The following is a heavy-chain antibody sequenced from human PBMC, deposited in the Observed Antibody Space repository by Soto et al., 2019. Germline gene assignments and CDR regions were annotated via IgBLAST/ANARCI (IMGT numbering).Heavy chain of an antibody. CDR2: ISWNSGSI. CDR1: GFTFDDYA. V-gene: IGHV3-9*01. Sequence: EVQLVESGGGLVQPGRSLRLSCAASGFTFDDYAMHWVRQAPGKGLEWVSGISWNSGSIGYADSVMGRFTISRDNAKNSLYLQMNSLRAEDTALYYCAKANAYDILTGYYGSYYYMDVWGKGTTVTVSS. CDR3: AKANAYDILTGYYGSYYYMDV. D-gene: IGHD3-9*01. J-gene: IGHJ6*03.